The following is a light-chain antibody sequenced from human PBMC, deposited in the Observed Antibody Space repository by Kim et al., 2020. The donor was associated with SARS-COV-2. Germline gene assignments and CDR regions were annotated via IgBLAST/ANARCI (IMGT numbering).Light chain of an antibody. Sequence: GKTVTIACPRSSGSIARNYVQWYQQRPGSAPTTVIYDSNQRPAGVPDRFSGAIDRSSNSASLTISGLKTEDEADYYCQSYDSSNVVFGGGTQLTVL. CDR2: DSN. V-gene: IGLV6-57*03. J-gene: IGLJ2*01. CDR3: QSYDSSNVV. CDR1: SGSIARNY.